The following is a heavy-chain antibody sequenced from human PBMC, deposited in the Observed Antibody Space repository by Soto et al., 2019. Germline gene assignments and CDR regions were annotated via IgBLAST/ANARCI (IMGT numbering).Heavy chain of an antibody. Sequence: QVQLQESGPGLVKPSETLSLTCTVSGGSISSYYWNWIRQPPGKGLEWIGKIYYSGTTKYNPSLKSRVTISIDSSKIHFALKLSSVTAADTAVYYCARDRGYNGSPVDAFDIWGQGTMVTVSS. D-gene: IGHD1-26*01. CDR1: GGSISSYY. CDR3: ARDRGYNGSPVDAFDI. J-gene: IGHJ3*02. V-gene: IGHV4-59*01. CDR2: IYYSGTT.